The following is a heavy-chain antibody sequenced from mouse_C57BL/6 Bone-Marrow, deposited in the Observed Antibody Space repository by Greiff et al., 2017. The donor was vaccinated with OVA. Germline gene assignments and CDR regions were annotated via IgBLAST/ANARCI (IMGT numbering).Heavy chain of an antibody. J-gene: IGHJ4*01. CDR1: YFAFMASA. D-gene: IGHD1-1*02. V-gene: IGHV1-49*01. CDR3: ARDRYGVDYAMDY. CDR2: FTMYSDAT. Sequence: LQQSGAELVRPGSSVKLSCKDSYFAFMASAMHWVKQRPGHGLEWIGSFTMYSDATEYSENFKGKATLTANTSSSHAYMQLSSLTSEDSAVDDGARDRYGVDYAMDYWGQGTSVTVSS.